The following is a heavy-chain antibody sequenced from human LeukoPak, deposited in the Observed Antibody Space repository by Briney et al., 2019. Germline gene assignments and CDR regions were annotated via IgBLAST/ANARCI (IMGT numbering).Heavy chain of an antibody. CDR2: ISYDGSNK. V-gene: IGHV3-30-3*01. CDR3: ARDRDGGIVGPQGY. Sequence: GRSLRLSCAASGFTFSSYAMHWVRQAPGKGLEWVAVISYDGSNKYYADSVKGRFTISRDNSKNTLYLQMNSLRAEDTAVYYCARDRDGGIVGPQGYWGQGTLVTVSS. D-gene: IGHD1-26*01. CDR1: GFTFSSYA. J-gene: IGHJ4*02.